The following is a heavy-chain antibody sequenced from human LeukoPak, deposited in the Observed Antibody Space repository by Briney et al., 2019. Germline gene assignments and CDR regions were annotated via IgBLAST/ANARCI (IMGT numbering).Heavy chain of an antibody. Sequence: AASVTVSCKVSGYTLTELSMHWVRQAPGKGLEWMGGFDPEDGETIYAQKFQGRVTMTEDTSTDTAYMELSSLRSEDTAVYYCATGADCSSTSCRYYYYGMDVWGQGTTVTVSS. CDR3: ATGADCSSTSCRYYYYGMDV. CDR2: FDPEDGET. V-gene: IGHV1-24*01. D-gene: IGHD2-2*01. CDR1: GYTLTELS. J-gene: IGHJ6*02.